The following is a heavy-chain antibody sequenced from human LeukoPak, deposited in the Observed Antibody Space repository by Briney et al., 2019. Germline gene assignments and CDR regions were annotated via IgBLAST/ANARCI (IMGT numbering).Heavy chain of an antibody. Sequence: SETLSLTCAVYGGSFSGYYWSWIRQPPGKGLEWIGEINHSGSTNYNPSLESRVTISVDTSKNQFSLKLTSVTAADSAVYYCGALSANYYYYMDVWGKGTTVAVSS. CDR1: GGSFSGYY. CDR3: GALSANYYYYMDV. CDR2: INHSGST. J-gene: IGHJ6*03. V-gene: IGHV4-34*01.